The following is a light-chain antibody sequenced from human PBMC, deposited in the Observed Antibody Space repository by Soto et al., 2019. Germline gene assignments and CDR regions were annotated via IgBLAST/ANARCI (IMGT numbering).Light chain of an antibody. CDR2: GAS. CDR3: QKLNWYPPWT. J-gene: IGKJ1*01. V-gene: IGKV1-9*01. Sequence: QLTQSPSSLSASVGDRVTITCRASQGLSSNLAWYQQTPGRAPNLLIFGASTLQRGVPSRFSGSGSGTDFPLTISMQHHESFATYCYQKLNWYPPWTFGQGTKVEIK. CDR1: QGLSSN.